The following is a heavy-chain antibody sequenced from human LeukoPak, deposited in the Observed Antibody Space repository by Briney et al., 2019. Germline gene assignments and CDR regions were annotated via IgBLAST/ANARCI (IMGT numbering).Heavy chain of an antibody. CDR1: GGSVSSTSYY. Sequence: SETLSLTCTVSGGSVSSTSYYWGWIRQPPGKGLEWIGSMFYSGSTFYNPSLKSRVTISVDTSKNQFSLNLSSVTAADTAVYYCARLPQGYCSGGSCDYWGQGTLVTVSS. V-gene: IGHV4-39*01. CDR3: ARLPQGYCSGGSCDY. D-gene: IGHD2-15*01. CDR2: MFYSGST. J-gene: IGHJ4*02.